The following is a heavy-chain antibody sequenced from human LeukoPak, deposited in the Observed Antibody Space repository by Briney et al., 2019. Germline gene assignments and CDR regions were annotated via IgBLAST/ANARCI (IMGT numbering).Heavy chain of an antibody. Sequence: PSETLSLTCAVYGGSFSGYYWSWIRQPPGKGLEWIGEINHSGSTNYNPSLKSRVTISVDTSKNQFSLKLSSVTAADTAVYYCARVFRITMIVVVTPNSYYFDYWGQGTLVTVSS. CDR2: INHSGST. V-gene: IGHV4-34*01. J-gene: IGHJ4*02. CDR3: ARVFRITMIVVVTPNSYYFDY. CDR1: GGSFSGYY. D-gene: IGHD3-22*01.